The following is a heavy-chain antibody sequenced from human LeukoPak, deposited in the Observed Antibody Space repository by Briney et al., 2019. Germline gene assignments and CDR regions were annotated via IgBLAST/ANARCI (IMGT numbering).Heavy chain of an antibody. J-gene: IGHJ4*02. D-gene: IGHD6-19*01. V-gene: IGHV4-34*01. CDR1: GFTFSHAW. CDR3: ARGVVPGIAVH. Sequence: GSLRLSCAASGFTFSHAWMSWIRQPPGKGLEWIGEINHSGSTNYNPSLKSRVTISVDTSKNQFSLKLSSVTAADTAVYYCARGVVPGIAVHWGQGTLVTVSS. CDR2: INHSGST.